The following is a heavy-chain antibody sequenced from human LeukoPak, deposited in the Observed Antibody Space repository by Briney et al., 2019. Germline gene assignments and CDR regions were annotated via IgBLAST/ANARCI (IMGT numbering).Heavy chain of an antibody. J-gene: IGHJ4*02. CDR3: AKDLRPYYYDSSGYFDY. CDR2: IRHNGGTT. D-gene: IGHD3-22*01. CDR1: GFNFSCCA. Sequence: GGSLRLSCAASGFNFSCCAMNWVRQAPGKGLEWVSTIRHNGGTTYYADSVKGRFAISRDNSKNTLDLQMNSLRTEDTAVYYCAKDLRPYYYDSSGYFDYWGQGTLVTVSS. V-gene: IGHV3-23*01.